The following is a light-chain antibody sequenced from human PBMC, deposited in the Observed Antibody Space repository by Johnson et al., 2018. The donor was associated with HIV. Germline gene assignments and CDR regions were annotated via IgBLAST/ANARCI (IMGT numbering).Light chain of an antibody. CDR1: SSNVGNNY. V-gene: IGLV1-51*02. CDR2: ANN. CDR3: GTWDSNLSAYV. J-gene: IGLJ1*01. Sequence: QSVLTQPPSVSAAPGQKVTISCSGSSSNVGNNYVSWYQQLPGTAPKLLIYANNRRPSGTPDRFSGSKSGTSATLGITGLQTGDAADYYCGTWDSNLSAYVFGPGTKVTVL.